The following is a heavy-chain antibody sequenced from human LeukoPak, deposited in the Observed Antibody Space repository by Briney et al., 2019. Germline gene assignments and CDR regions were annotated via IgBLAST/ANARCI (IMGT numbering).Heavy chain of an antibody. J-gene: IGHJ4*02. Sequence: PGRSLRLSCAASGFTFSSYGMHWVRQAPGKGLEWVAVISYDGSNKYYADSVKGRFTISRDNAKNSLYLQMNCLRAEDTAVYYCARDFGSSSPFDWWGQGTLVTVSS. V-gene: IGHV3-30*03. CDR3: ARDFGSSSPFDW. D-gene: IGHD6-6*01. CDR2: ISYDGSNK. CDR1: GFTFSSYG.